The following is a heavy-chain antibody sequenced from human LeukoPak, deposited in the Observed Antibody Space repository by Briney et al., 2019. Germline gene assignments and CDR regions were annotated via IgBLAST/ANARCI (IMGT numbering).Heavy chain of an antibody. D-gene: IGHD1-1*01. CDR3: AKDRNDGFDLDY. CDR1: GFTFSSYA. J-gene: IGHJ4*02. CDR2: ISGSGGST. Sequence: GGSLRLSCAASGFTFSSYAMSWVRQAPGKGLEWVSAISGSGGSTYYADSVKGRFTISRDNSKHTLYLQMNSLRAEDTAVYYCAKDRNDGFDLDYWGQGTLVTVSS. V-gene: IGHV3-23*01.